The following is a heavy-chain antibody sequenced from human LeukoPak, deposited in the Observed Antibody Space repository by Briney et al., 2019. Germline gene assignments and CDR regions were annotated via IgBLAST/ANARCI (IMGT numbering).Heavy chain of an antibody. Sequence: PSETLSLTCTVSGGSISSYYWSWIRLPPGKGLEWIGYNYYTGATYYNPSLKSRVTISLDTSKNQFSLKLSSVTAADAAVYYCARAGYSYGTGYYFDYWGQGALVTVSS. V-gene: IGHV4-59*01. D-gene: IGHD5-18*01. CDR1: GGSISSYY. CDR3: ARAGYSYGTGYYFDY. J-gene: IGHJ4*02. CDR2: NYYTGAT.